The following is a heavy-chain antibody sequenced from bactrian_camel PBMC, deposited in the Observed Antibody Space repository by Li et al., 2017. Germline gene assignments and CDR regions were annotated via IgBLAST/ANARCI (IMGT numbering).Heavy chain of an antibody. CDR2: IVLRGGST. V-gene: IGHV3-3*01. J-gene: IGHJ4*01. Sequence: HVQLVESGGASVEAGGSLKLSCAISGHTYASYCLAWFRQGPGQGREFVATIVLRGGSTHYADSVKGRFAISLDNDKTTLYLQMNSLKPDDSARYFCAADSSPGSCPRTDAIDRVYGRGTQVTVSP. CDR1: GHTYASYC. D-gene: IGHD6*01.